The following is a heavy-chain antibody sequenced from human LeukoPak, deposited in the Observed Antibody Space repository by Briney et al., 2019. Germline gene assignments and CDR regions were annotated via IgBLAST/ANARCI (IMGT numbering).Heavy chain of an antibody. D-gene: IGHD6-19*01. Sequence: SETLSLTCTVSGGSVSSGGYYWSWIRQPPGKGLEWIGEINHSGSTNYNPSLKSRVTISVDTSKNQFSLKLSSVTAADTAVYYCARGRIFSVGGWSNRGDYFDYWGQGTLVTVSS. J-gene: IGHJ4*02. CDR3: ARGRIFSVGGWSNRGDYFDY. CDR1: GGSVSSGGYY. CDR2: INHSGST. V-gene: IGHV4-61*08.